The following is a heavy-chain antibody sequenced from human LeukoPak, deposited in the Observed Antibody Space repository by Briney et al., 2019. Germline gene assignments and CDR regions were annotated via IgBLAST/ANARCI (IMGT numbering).Heavy chain of an antibody. CDR1: GGSISSYY. CDR3: ARGGALDD. V-gene: IGHV4-59*01. CDR2: IYYSGST. J-gene: IGHJ6*02. Sequence: SETLSLTCTVSGGSISSYYWSWIRQPPGKGLEWIGYIYYSGSTNYNPSLKSRVTISVDTSKNQFSLKLSSVTAADTAVYYCARGGALDDWGQGTTVTVSS.